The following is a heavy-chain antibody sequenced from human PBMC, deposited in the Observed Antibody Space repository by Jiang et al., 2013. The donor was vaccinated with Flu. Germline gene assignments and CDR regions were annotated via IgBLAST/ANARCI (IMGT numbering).Heavy chain of an antibody. CDR2: IWYDGENK. Sequence: VQLLESGGGVVQPGRSLRLSCAASGFTFSSYGMHWVRQAPGKGLEWVAVIWYDGENKDYADSVKGRLTISRDNSKNTLYLQMSSLRAEDTAVYYCARDLRPYCGGDCCFDNWGQGTPVTVSS. CDR3: ARDLRPYCGGDCCFDN. CDR1: GFTFSSYG. D-gene: IGHD2-21*02. V-gene: IGHV3-33*08. J-gene: IGHJ4*02.